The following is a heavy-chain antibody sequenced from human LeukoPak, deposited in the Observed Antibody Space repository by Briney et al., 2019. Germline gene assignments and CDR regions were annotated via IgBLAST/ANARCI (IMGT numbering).Heavy chain of an antibody. J-gene: IGHJ6*02. CDR1: GGSISSSNW. CDR2: IYHSGST. V-gene: IGHV4-4*02. Sequence: SGTLSLTCAVSGGSISSSNWWGWVRQPPGKGLEWIGEIYHSGSTNYNPSLKSLVTISVDKSKNQFSLKLSSVTAADTAVYYCASYRSVSGSGYGMEVWGQGTTVTVSS. CDR3: ASYRSVSGSGYGMEV. D-gene: IGHD3-10*01.